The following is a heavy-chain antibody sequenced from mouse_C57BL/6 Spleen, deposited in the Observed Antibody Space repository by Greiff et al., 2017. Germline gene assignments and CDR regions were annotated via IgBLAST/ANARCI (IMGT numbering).Heavy chain of an antibody. Sequence: EVQLQQSGAELVRPGASVKLSCTASGFNIKDYYMHWVKQRPEQGLEWIGRIDPEDGDTEYAPKFQGKATIPADTSSNTPYLHLSSLTSEDTAVYSCTPYGTSVGSDYGGKGTSLTVSS. D-gene: IGHD2-1*01. CDR3: TPYGTSVGSDY. CDR2: IDPEDGDT. V-gene: IGHV14-1*01. CDR1: GFNIKDYY. J-gene: IGHJ4*01.